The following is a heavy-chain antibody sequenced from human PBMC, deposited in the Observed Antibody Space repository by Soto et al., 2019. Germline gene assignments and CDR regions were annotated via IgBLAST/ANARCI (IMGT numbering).Heavy chain of an antibody. Sequence: QVQLQESGPGLLKPSETLSLTCTISGGSVSTYQWNWIRQPPGKELEWIGLTSYSGNTNYNPSLKSRVAMAVDTSKNQFSLTLGSVTAADTAVYYCARDGMGPFHYWGQGTLVTVSS. J-gene: IGHJ4*02. CDR3: ARDGMGPFHY. D-gene: IGHD1-1*01. V-gene: IGHV4-59*02. CDR1: GGSVSTYQ. CDR2: TSYSGNT.